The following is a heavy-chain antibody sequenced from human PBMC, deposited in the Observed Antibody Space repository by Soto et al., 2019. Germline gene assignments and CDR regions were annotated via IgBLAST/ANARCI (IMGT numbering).Heavy chain of an antibody. V-gene: IGHV3-23*01. J-gene: IGHJ4*02. CDR1: GFTFNNYG. CDR2: ITDSGGST. D-gene: IGHD3-10*01. Sequence: EVQLLESGGGLVQPGGSLRLSCAASGFTFNNYGMSWVRQAPGKGLEWVSAITDSGGSTYYADSVKGRFTISRDNSKNTEYLQMNSLRAEDTAVYYCAKASTGVTLYYFDYWGQGTLVTVSS. CDR3: AKASTGVTLYYFDY.